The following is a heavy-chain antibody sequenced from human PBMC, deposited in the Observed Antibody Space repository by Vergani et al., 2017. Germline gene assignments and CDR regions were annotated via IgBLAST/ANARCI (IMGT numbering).Heavy chain of an antibody. CDR3: ARGGYCSSTSCEKTLKWKIDP. V-gene: IGHV3-13*04. D-gene: IGHD2-2*01. CDR2: IGTAGDT. J-gene: IGHJ5*02. Sequence: EVQLVESGGGLVQPGGSLRLSCAASGFTFSSYDMHWVRQATGKGLEWVSAIGTAGDTYYPGSVKGRFTISRENAKNSLYLQMNSLRAGDTAVYYCARGGYCSSTSCEKTLKWKIDPGGQGTLVTVSS. CDR1: GFTFSSYD.